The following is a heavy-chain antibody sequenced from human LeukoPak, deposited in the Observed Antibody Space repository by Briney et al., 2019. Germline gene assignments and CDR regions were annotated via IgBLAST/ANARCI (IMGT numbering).Heavy chain of an antibody. J-gene: IGHJ4*02. Sequence: KSSETLSLTCTVSGDSINSANYYWGWVRQPPGKGLEWIGSIYFSGSTYYNPSLKSRVTISVETSKVQFSLKLSSVTAADTAVYYCARDSCSSTSCRKKFDNWGQGTLVTVSS. CDR2: IYFSGST. V-gene: IGHV4-39*07. D-gene: IGHD2-2*01. CDR1: GDSINSANYY. CDR3: ARDSCSSTSCRKKFDN.